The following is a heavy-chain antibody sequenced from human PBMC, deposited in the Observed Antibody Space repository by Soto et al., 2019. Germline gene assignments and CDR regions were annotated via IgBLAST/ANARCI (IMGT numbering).Heavy chain of an antibody. V-gene: IGHV3-23*01. CDR1: GFTFSSYA. D-gene: IGHD6-13*01. CDR3: ATDRSSSWYYYYYGMDV. CDR2: ISGSGGST. Sequence: GGSLRLSCAASGFTFSSYAMSWVRQAPGKGLEWVSAISGSGGSTYYADSVKGRFTISRDNSKNTLYLQMNSLRAEYTAVYYCATDRSSSWYYYYYGMDVWGQGTTVTVSS. J-gene: IGHJ6*02.